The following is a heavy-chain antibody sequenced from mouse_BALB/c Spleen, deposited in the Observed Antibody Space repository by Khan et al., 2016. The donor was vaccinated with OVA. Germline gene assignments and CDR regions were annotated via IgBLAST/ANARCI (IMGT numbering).Heavy chain of an antibody. V-gene: IGHV5-15*02. CDR1: GFIFSDYG. Sequence: EVELVESGGGLVQPGRSRKLSCAASGFIFSDYGMAWVRQAPGKGPEWVAFISNLAYSIYYADTVTGRFTISRENAKNTLYLEMSSLRSEDTAMYYCARSWAMDYWGQGTSVTVSS. J-gene: IGHJ4*01. CDR3: ARSWAMDY. CDR2: ISNLAYSI.